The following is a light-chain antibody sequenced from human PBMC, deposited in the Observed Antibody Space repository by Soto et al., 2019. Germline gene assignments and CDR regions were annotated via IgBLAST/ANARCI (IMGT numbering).Light chain of an antibody. V-gene: IGKV3-11*01. Sequence: EIEMTQSPGTLSLSPGERATLSCRASQSADTYLAWYQQKPGQAPRLLIYDASTRATGIPARFSGSGSGTDFTLTISSLEPEDCALYFCQQRSDWPLITFGQGTRLEIK. CDR1: QSADTY. J-gene: IGKJ5*01. CDR2: DAS. CDR3: QQRSDWPLIT.